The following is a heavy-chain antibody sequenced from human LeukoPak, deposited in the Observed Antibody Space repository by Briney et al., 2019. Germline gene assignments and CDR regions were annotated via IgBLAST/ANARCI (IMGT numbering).Heavy chain of an antibody. Sequence: GRSLRLSCAASGFTFSAYGMDWVRQAPGKGLDWVAFIYYADSVKGRFAISRDNSKNTLYLQMNSLRAEDTAVYYCAKRHPTSWYVVDYWGQGTLVTVSS. D-gene: IGHD6-13*01. CDR3: AKRHPTSWYVVDY. J-gene: IGHJ4*02. V-gene: IGHV3-30*18. CDR2: I. CDR1: GFTFSAYG.